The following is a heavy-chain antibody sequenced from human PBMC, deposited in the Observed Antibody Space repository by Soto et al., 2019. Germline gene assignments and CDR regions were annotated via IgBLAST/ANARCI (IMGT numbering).Heavy chain of an antibody. Sequence: LRLSCAAFGFKISSSSMNWVRQAPGRGLEWVAYISGTDGSTYYADSVRGRFTISRDNSKNTLYLQMDSLRVEDTAVYYCASPNCGGDCYEADYWGQGTLVTVSS. J-gene: IGHJ4*02. D-gene: IGHD2-21*02. CDR2: ISGTDGST. CDR3: ASPNCGGDCYEADY. V-gene: IGHV3-23*01. CDR1: GFKISSSS.